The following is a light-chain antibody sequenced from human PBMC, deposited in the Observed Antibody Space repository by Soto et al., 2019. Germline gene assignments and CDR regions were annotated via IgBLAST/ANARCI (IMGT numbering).Light chain of an antibody. CDR2: DAS. CDR3: QQRSNWPIT. V-gene: IGKV3-11*01. Sequence: EIVLTQSPATLSLSPGERATLSCRASQSVTSYLAWYQQKRGQAPRLLIYDASNRATGIPARFSGSGSGTDFTLTISRLEPGDFAVYYCQQRSNWPITFGQGTRLEMK. CDR1: QSVTSY. J-gene: IGKJ5*01.